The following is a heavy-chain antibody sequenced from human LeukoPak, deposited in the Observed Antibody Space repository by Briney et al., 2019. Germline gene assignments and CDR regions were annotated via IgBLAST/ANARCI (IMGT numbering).Heavy chain of an antibody. J-gene: IGHJ4*02. CDR2: IIPILGIA. Sequence: ASVKVSCKASGGTFSSYTISWVRQAPGQGLEWMGMIIPILGIANYAQKFQGRVTITADKSTSTAYMALSSLRSEDTAVYYCARDRTPIVVVPAAIPCLSGWGQGTLSPSPQ. CDR1: GGTFSSYT. D-gene: IGHD2-2*02. V-gene: IGHV1-69*04. CDR3: ARDRTPIVVVPAAIPCLSG.